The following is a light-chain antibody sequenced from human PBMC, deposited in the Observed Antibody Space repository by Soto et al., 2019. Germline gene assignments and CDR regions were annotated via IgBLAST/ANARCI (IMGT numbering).Light chain of an antibody. Sequence: QSALTQPASVSGSPGQSITISCTGSSSDVGGYNYVSWYQQHPGKAPKVIIYDVSIRPSGVSNRFSGSKSDNTASLTISGLQAEDEADYYCSSYTSSSTLVLFGGGTKVTVL. CDR2: DVS. CDR1: SSDVGGYNY. CDR3: SSYTSSSTLVL. V-gene: IGLV2-14*03. J-gene: IGLJ2*01.